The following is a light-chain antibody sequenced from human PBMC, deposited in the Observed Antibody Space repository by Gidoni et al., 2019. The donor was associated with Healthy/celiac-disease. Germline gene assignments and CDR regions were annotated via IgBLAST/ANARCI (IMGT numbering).Light chain of an antibody. J-gene: IGKJ4*01. CDR3: QQYSSSPLT. Sequence: EIVLTQSTGTLSLSPGERATLSCRASQSVSSSDLAWYQQKPGQAPRLLIYGASSRATGIPDRFSGSGSGTDFTLTISRLEPEDFAVYYCQQYSSSPLTFGGGTKVEIK. V-gene: IGKV3-20*01. CDR2: GAS. CDR1: QSVSSSD.